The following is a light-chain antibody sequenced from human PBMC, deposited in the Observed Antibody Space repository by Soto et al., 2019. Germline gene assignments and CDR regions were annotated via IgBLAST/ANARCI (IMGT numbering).Light chain of an antibody. V-gene: IGLV2-14*01. Sequence: QSALTQPASVSGSPGQSITISCTGTSSDVGGYNYVSWYQQHPGKAPKLMIYEVSNRPSGVSNRFSGSKSGNTASLTISGRQADDEADYYYSSYTSSSTLEVFGTGTKLTVL. CDR1: SSDVGGYNY. J-gene: IGLJ1*01. CDR3: SSYTSSSTLEV. CDR2: EVS.